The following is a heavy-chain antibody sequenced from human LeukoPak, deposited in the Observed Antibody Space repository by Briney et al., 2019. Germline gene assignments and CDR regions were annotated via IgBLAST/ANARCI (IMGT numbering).Heavy chain of an antibody. J-gene: IGHJ4*02. CDR1: GFTVSRNY. CDR2: IYSGGGT. D-gene: IGHD3-10*01. V-gene: IGHV3-53*05. CDR3: AREGYYGSGSPPSLYFDY. Sequence: QPGGSLRLSCAASGFTVSRNYMHWVRQAPGKGLEWVSIIYSGGGTSYADSVKGRFTISRDNSRSTLYLQMNSLRPEDTAIYYCAREGYYGSGSPPSLYFDYWGQGTLVTVSS.